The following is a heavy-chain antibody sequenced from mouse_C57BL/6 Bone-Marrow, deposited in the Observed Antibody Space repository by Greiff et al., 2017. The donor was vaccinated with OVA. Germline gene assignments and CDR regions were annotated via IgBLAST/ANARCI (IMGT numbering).Heavy chain of an antibody. CDR2: INPNYGTT. CDR1: GYSFTDYN. D-gene: IGHD1-1*01. V-gene: IGHV1-39*01. Sequence: VQLQQSGPELVKPGASVKISCKASGYSFTDYNMNWVKQSNGKSLEWIGVINPNYGTTSYNQKFKGKATLTVDQSSSTAYMQLNSLTSEDTAVYYCAFYYGSSYRYFDVWGTGTTVTVSS. CDR3: AFYYGSSYRYFDV. J-gene: IGHJ1*03.